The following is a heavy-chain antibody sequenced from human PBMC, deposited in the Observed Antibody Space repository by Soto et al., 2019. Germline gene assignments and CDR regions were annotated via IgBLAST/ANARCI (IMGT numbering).Heavy chain of an antibody. CDR1: GGTPSNSA. Sequence: QVQLVQSGAEVKKPGSSVTVSCKASGGTPSNSAFNWGRQAPGHGLEWMGGIIPVFGIVNYAQNLEGRVTITADESTNTAYMELSSLRYEDRAVYYCASGRIVVVSSRAYYGMDVWGQGTTVTVSS. CDR2: IIPVFGIV. J-gene: IGHJ6*02. V-gene: IGHV1-69*01. CDR3: ASGRIVVVSSRAYYGMDV. D-gene: IGHD3-22*01.